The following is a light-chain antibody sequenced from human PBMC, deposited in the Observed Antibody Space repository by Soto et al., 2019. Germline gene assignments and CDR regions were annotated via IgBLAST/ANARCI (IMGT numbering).Light chain of an antibody. CDR1: QSISTW. CDR2: DAS. J-gene: IGKJ4*01. V-gene: IGKV1-5*01. CDR3: QQYNTYSSLT. Sequence: DIQMTQSPSTLSASVGDRVTITCRASQSISTWLAWYQQKPGKAPKLLIYDASSLGSGVPLRFSGGGSGTEFTLTISSLQPDDFATYYCQQYNTYSSLTFGGGTKVDIK.